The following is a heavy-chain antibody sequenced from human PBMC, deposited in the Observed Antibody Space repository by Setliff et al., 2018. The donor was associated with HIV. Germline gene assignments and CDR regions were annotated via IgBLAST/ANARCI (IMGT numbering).Heavy chain of an antibody. CDR1: GGTFSSQA. Sequence: ASVKVSCKASGGTFSSQAISWVRQAPGQGLEWMGWISAYSGNTNYAQQLQGRVTMTKDTSTSTAYMELRSLRSDDTAVYYCARAQKRVYYYGSGSYLHDAFDIWGQGTMVTVSS. J-gene: IGHJ3*02. V-gene: IGHV1-18*01. D-gene: IGHD3-10*01. CDR3: ARAQKRVYYYGSGSYLHDAFDI. CDR2: ISAYSGNT.